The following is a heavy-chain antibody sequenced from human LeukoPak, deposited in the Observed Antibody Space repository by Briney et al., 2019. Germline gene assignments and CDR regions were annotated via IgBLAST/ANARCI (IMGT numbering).Heavy chain of an antibody. Sequence: GGSLRLSCAASGFTFEDYYMNWIRQAPGKGLEWLSYISPGGDSIYNTVSVQGRFTISRDNANNSLFLQMSGLRADDTAIYYCAKHRPGYCRGGRCYSPHACDGWGRGTVVTVSS. CDR2: ISPGGDSI. V-gene: IGHV3-11*01. D-gene: IGHD2-15*01. J-gene: IGHJ3*01. CDR3: AKHRPGYCRGGRCYSPHACDG. CDR1: GFTFEDYY.